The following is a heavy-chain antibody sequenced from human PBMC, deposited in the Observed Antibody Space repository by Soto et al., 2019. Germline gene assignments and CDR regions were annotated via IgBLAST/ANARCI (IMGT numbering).Heavy chain of an antibody. J-gene: IGHJ4*01. D-gene: IGHD3-9*01. CDR2: IFYSGST. V-gene: IGHV4-39*01. Sequence: PSETLSLTCTVSGGSISSNSYHWGWIRHPPGKGLEWIGSIFYSGSTYFNPSLKSRVTASVDTSKNQFSLNLRSVTAADTAIYYCARLVRYFDWSLDYWGHGTLVTVSS. CDR1: GGSISSNSYH. CDR3: ARLVRYFDWSLDY.